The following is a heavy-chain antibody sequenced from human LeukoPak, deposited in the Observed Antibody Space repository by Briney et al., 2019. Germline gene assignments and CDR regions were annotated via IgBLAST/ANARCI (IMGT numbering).Heavy chain of an antibody. Sequence: SETLSLTCTVSGGSIGSYYWSWIRQPPGKGLEWIGYIYYTGSTNYNPSLKSRVTMSVDTSKNQFSLKVTSVTVADTALYYCAGSKMTTVTTTDYWGQGTLVTVSS. D-gene: IGHD4-17*01. CDR2: IYYTGST. J-gene: IGHJ4*02. CDR1: GGSIGSYY. V-gene: IGHV4-59*01. CDR3: AGSKMTTVTTTDY.